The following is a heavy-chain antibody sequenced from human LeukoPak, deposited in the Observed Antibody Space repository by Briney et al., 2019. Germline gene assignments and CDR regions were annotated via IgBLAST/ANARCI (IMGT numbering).Heavy chain of an antibody. D-gene: IGHD3-9*01. Sequence: GGSLRLSCAASGFTFSSYGMHWVRQAPGKGLEWVGVISYDGSNKYYADSVKGRFTISRDNSKNTLYLQMNSLRAEDTAVYYCAGRLTGSYFDYWGQGTLVTVSS. V-gene: IGHV3-30*03. CDR2: ISYDGSNK. CDR1: GFTFSSYG. CDR3: AGRLTGSYFDY. J-gene: IGHJ4*02.